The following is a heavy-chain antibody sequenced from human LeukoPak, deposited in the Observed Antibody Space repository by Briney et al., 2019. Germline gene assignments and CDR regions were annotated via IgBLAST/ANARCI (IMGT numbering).Heavy chain of an antibody. Sequence: SETLSLTCAVFGGSFSGYYWSWIRQPPGKGLEWIGEINHNGSTNYNPSLKSRVTISVDTSKNQFSLKLSSVTAADTAVYYCARGVVVPAARFDYWGQGTLVTVSS. D-gene: IGHD2-2*01. CDR2: INHNGST. V-gene: IGHV4-34*09. CDR3: ARGVVVPAARFDY. J-gene: IGHJ4*02. CDR1: GGSFSGYY.